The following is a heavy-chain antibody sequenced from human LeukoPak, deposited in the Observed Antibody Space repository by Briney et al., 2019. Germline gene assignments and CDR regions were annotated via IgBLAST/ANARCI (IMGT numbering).Heavy chain of an antibody. Sequence: GGSLRLSCAAAGFTFTDYSMNWVRQAPGKGLEWVSTISSDSGHIYYADSVKGRFTISRDNAENSLYLQMNSLRAEDTAVYYCARDMYGDYTVNDAFDIWGQGIMVTVSS. V-gene: IGHV3-21*01. J-gene: IGHJ3*02. CDR1: GFTFTDYS. D-gene: IGHD4-17*01. CDR2: ISSDSGHI. CDR3: ARDMYGDYTVNDAFDI.